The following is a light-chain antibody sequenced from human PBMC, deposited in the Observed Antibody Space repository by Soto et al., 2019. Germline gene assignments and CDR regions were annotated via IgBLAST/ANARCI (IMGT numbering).Light chain of an antibody. CDR1: SSDVGGYNF. V-gene: IGLV2-14*01. Sequence: QSAPTQPASVSGSPGHSITISCTGTSSDVGGYNFVSWYQQKPGKAPKLLIYEVTHRPSGISDRFSGSKSGTSASLAITGLQAEDEAIYYCHSYDNNFSGSAVFGGGTKVTVL. CDR3: HSYDNNFSGSAV. CDR2: EVT. J-gene: IGLJ2*01.